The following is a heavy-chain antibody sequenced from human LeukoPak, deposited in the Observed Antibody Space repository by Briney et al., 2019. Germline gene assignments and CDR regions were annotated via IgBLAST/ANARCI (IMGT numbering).Heavy chain of an antibody. D-gene: IGHD2-2*01. CDR1: GFTFSDYY. CDR3: ASQDIVVVPAAIGYGMDV. CDR2: ISSRGSTI. J-gene: IGHJ6*02. Sequence: GGSLRLSCAASGFTFSDYYMSWIRQAPGKGLEWVSYISSRGSTIYYADSVKGRFTISRDNAKNSLYLQMNSLRAEDTAVYYCASQDIVVVPAAIGYGMDVWGQGTTVTVSS. V-gene: IGHV3-11*01.